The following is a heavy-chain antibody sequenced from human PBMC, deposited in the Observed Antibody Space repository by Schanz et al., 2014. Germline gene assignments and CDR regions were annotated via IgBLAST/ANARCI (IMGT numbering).Heavy chain of an antibody. J-gene: IGHJ4*02. D-gene: IGHD6-13*01. CDR2: IRYDGSKQ. CDR1: GFTFRTFA. CDR3: ATETYSSSWCFDY. Sequence: VHLVESGGGLVQPGGSLRLSCSASGFTFRTFAMHWVRQAPGKGLEWVAFIRYDGSKQEYGEFAKGRFAISRDNAKNSVFLQMNGLRDEDTAVYYCATETYSSSWCFDYWGQGTLVTVSS. V-gene: IGHV3-30*07.